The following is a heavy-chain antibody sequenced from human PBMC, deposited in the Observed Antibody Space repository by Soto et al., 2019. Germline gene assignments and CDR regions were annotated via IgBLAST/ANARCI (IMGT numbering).Heavy chain of an antibody. V-gene: IGHV2-5*01. CDR2: IYWYDDK. Sequence: QITLKESGPTLVNPTQTLTLTCTFSGFSLSTSGVGVGWIRQPPGKALEWLALIYWYDDKRYSPYLKSRLTITKDASKSKVVLTNTNMVPVDTATYYCALPSKGNRFGEFPLYYCSGLDVGGQWTTVTVCS. CDR1: GFSLSTSGVG. CDR3: ALPSKGNRFGEFPLYYCSGLDV. J-gene: IGHJ6*02. D-gene: IGHD3-10*01.